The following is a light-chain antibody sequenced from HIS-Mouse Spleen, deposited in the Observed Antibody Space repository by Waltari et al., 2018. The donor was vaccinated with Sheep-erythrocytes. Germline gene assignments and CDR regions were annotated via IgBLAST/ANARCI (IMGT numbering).Light chain of an antibody. V-gene: IGLV3-1*01. Sequence: SYELTQPPSVSVSPGQTASITCSGDNLGDKYACWYQQKPGQSPVLVIYQDSKRHSGIPERFAGSNSGNTATLTISGTQAMDEADYYCQAWDSSTGVVFGGGTKLTVL. CDR3: QAWDSSTGVV. CDR2: QDS. CDR1: NLGDKY. J-gene: IGLJ2*01.